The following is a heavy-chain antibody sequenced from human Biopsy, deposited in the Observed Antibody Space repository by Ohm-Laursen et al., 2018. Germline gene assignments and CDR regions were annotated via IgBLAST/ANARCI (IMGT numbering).Heavy chain of an antibody. CDR2: INPKSGGT. CDR1: GYTFTSYG. V-gene: IGHV1-2*02. CDR3: AIDGNDFLTDYLKIDQ. D-gene: IGHD3-9*01. J-gene: IGHJ4*02. Sequence: ASVKVSCKTSGYTFTSYGITWVRQAPGQGLEWMGWINPKSGGTHYLEKFRGRVTMTRDTSISTAYMGVSSLRSDDTAVYYCAIDGNDFLTDYLKIDQWGQGTLVTVSS.